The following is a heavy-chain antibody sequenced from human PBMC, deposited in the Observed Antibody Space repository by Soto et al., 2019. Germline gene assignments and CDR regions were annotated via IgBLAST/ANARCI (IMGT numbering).Heavy chain of an antibody. Sequence: ASVKVSCKASGYTFTNYGINWVRQAPGLGLEWMGWINVYNGKTNYAQKFQARVTMTTDTSTNSVYMELRSLRAEDTAVYYCARGGDILTGYYTSAYWGQGTLVTVSS. CDR3: ARGGDILTGYYTSAY. CDR1: GYTFTNYG. CDR2: INVYNGKT. D-gene: IGHD3-9*01. V-gene: IGHV1-18*01. J-gene: IGHJ4*02.